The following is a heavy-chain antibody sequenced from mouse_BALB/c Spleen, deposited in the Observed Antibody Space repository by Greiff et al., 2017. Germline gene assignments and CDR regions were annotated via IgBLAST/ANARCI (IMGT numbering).Heavy chain of an antibody. V-gene: IGHV1-7*01. J-gene: IGHJ2*01. D-gene: IGHD2-14*01. CDR3: ARGRGYDAYFDY. CDR2: INPSTGYT. CDR1: GYTFTSYW. Sequence: VQRVESGAELAKPGASVKMSCKASGYTFTSYWMHWVKQRPGQGLEWIGYINPSTGYTEYNQKFKDKATLTADKSSSTAYMQLSSLTSEDSAVYYCARGRGYDAYFDYWGQGTTLTVSA.